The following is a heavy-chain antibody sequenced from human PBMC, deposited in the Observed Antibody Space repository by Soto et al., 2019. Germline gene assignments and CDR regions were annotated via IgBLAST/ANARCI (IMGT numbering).Heavy chain of an antibody. D-gene: IGHD3-22*01. J-gene: IGHJ3*02. V-gene: IGHV3-49*03. CDR1: GFTFGDYA. Sequence: GGSLRLSCTASGFTFGDYAMSWFRQAPGKGLEWVGFIRSKAYGGTTEYAASVKGRFTISRDDSKSIAYLQMNSLKTEDTAVYYCTRDWPRRYYYDSSGYYDAMGVPVAFDIWGQGTMVTVSS. CDR3: TRDWPRRYYYDSSGYYDAMGVPVAFDI. CDR2: IRSKAYGGTT.